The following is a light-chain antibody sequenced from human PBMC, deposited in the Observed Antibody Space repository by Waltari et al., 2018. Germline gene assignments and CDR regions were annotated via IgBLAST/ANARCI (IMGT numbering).Light chain of an antibody. Sequence: EIVLTQSPATLSLSPGERASLPCRASHSVSTSLAWYQPKPGQSPRLLIYDASSRAPGIPARFSGSGSGTDFTLTISTLEPEDFAVYYCQQGTIWPPGITFGPGTRVDIK. V-gene: IGKV3-11*01. CDR1: HSVSTS. CDR2: DAS. J-gene: IGKJ3*01. CDR3: QQGTIWPPGIT.